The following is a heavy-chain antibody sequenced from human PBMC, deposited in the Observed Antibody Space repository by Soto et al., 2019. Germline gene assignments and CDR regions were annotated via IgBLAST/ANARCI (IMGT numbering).Heavy chain of an antibody. V-gene: IGHV4-4*02. D-gene: IGHD1-26*01. J-gene: IGHJ6*02. CDR1: GGSISSSNW. CDR3: ARVSGGYGNYYYYYGMDV. Sequence: SETLSLTCAVSGGSISSSNWWSWVRQPPGKGLEWIGEIYHSGSTNYNPSLKSRVTISVDKSKNQFSLKLSSVTAADTAVYYCARVSGGYGNYYYYYGMDVWGQGTTVTVYS. CDR2: IYHSGST.